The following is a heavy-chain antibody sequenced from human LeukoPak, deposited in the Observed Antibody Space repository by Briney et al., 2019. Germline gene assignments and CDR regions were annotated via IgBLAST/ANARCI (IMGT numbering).Heavy chain of an antibody. CDR1: RGTFSSYA. CDR2: IIPIFSTA. J-gene: IGHJ4*02. D-gene: IGHD6-19*01. Sequence: SVKVSCKDSRGTFSSYAISWVRQAPGQGLEWMGGIIPIFSTANYAQKFQGRVTITTDESTSTAYMELSSLRSEDTAVYYCARGANIAVAGTRRRIFDYWGQGTLVTVSS. CDR3: ARGANIAVAGTRRRIFDY. V-gene: IGHV1-69*05.